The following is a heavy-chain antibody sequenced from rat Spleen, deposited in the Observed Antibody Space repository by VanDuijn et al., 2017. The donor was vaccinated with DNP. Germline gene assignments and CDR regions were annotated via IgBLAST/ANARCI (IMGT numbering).Heavy chain of an antibody. CDR1: GFTFSDYY. D-gene: IGHD1-1*01. J-gene: IGHJ3*01. CDR3: ARPGYYSGGGFAY. Sequence: EVQLVESGGGLVQPGRSMKLSCVASGFTFSDYYMAWVRQAPTKGLECVAYISYDGGASYCGDSVKGRFTISRDNTKSTLYLQMNSLRSEDMATYYCARPGYYSGGGFAYWGQGTLVTVSS. CDR2: ISYDGGAS. V-gene: IGHV5-22*01.